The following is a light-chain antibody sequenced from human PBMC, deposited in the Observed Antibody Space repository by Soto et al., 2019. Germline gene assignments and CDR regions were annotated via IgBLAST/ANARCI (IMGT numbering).Light chain of an antibody. CDR2: GAS. CDR3: QQYNNWPLT. CDR1: LSISTN. J-gene: IGKJ4*01. V-gene: IGKV3-15*01. Sequence: EIVMTQSPATLSVSPGEGATLSCRASLSISTNLAWYQQKPGQAPRLLMYGASTRATGIPARFSGSGSGTEFTLTISGLQSEDFAVYYWQQYNNWPLTFGGGTKVEIK.